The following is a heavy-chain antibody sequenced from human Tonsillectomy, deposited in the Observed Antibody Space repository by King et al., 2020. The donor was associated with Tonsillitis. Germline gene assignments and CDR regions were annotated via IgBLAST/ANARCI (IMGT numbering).Heavy chain of an antibody. CDR2: ISGSGGST. D-gene: IGHD3-3*01. CDR3: AKDTAITIFGVKLEFDY. CDR1: GFTFSSYA. J-gene: IGHJ4*02. Sequence: EVQLLESGGGLVQPGGALRLTCAASGFTFSSYAMSWVRQAPGKGLEWVSAISGSGGSTYYADSVKGRFTISRDNSKNTLYLQMNSLSAEDTAVYYCAKDTAITIFGVKLEFDYWGQGTLVTVSS. V-gene: IGHV3-23*01.